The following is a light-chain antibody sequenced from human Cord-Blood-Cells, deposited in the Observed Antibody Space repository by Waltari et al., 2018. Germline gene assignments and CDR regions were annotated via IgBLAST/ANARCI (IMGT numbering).Light chain of an antibody. CDR2: AAS. CDR3: QQSYSTPFT. Sequence: DIQMTQSPSSLSASVGDRVTITCRARQSINSYLNWYQQKPGKAPKLLIYAASSWPSGVPSRFSGSGSGTDFTLTISSLQPEDFATYYCQQSYSTPFTFGPGTKVDIK. J-gene: IGKJ3*01. V-gene: IGKV1-39*01. CDR1: QSINSY.